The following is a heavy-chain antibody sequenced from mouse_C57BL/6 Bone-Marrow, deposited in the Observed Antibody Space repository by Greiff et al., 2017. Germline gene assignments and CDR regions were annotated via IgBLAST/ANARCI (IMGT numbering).Heavy chain of an antibody. J-gene: IGHJ4*01. V-gene: IGHV1-75*01. D-gene: IGHD1-1*01. Sequence: QVQLKQSGPELVKPGASVKISCKASGYTFTDYYINWVKQRPGQGLEWIGWIFPGSGSTYYNEQFKGKATLTVDKSSSTAYMLLSSLTSEDSAVYFCARSDYGSSYVYAMDYWGQGTSVTVSS. CDR2: IFPGSGST. CDR1: GYTFTDYY. CDR3: ARSDYGSSYVYAMDY.